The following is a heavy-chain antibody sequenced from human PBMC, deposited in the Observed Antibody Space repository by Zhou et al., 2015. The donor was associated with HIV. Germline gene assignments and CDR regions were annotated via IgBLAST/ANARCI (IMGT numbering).Heavy chain of an antibody. CDR2: IIPIFGTA. D-gene: IGHD2-15*01. CDR1: GGTFSSYA. CDR3: ARGKHCSGGSCYDDKIWWFDP. Sequence: QVQLVQSGAEVKKPGSSVKVSCKASGGTFSSYAISWVRQAPGQGLEWMGGIIPIFGTANYAQKFQGRVTITADESTSTAYMELSSLRSEDTAVYYCARGKHCSGGSCYDDKIWWFDPWGQGTLVTVSS. J-gene: IGHJ5*02. V-gene: IGHV1-69*01.